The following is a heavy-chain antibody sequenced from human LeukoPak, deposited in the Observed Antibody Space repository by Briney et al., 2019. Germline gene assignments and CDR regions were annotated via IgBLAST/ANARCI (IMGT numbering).Heavy chain of an antibody. CDR2: IYPGDSDT. CDR3: ARQFMTTVTTHNWFDP. J-gene: IGHJ5*02. Sequence: GESLKISCKGSGYSFTSYWIGWVRQMPGKGLEWMGIIYPGDSDTRYSPSFQGQVTISADKSISTAYLQWSSLKASDTAMYYYARQFMTTVTTHNWFDPWGQGTLVTVSS. V-gene: IGHV5-51*01. D-gene: IGHD4-17*01. CDR1: GYSFTSYW.